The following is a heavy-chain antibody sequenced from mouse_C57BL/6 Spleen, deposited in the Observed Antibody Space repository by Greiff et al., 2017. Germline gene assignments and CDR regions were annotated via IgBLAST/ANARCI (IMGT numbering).Heavy chain of an antibody. CDR2: IDPANGNT. V-gene: IGHV14-3*01. CDR3: ASYYYGKEDAMDY. D-gene: IGHD1-1*01. Sequence: EVKLVESVAELVRPGASVKLSCTASGFNIKNTYMHWVKQRPEQGLEWIGRIDPANGNTKYAPKFQGKATITADTSSNTAYLQLSSLTSEDTAIYYCASYYYGKEDAMDYWGQGTSVTVSS. CDR1: GFNIKNTY. J-gene: IGHJ4*01.